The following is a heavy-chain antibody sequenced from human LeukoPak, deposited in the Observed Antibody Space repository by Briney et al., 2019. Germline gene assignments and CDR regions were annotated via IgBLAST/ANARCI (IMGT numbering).Heavy chain of an antibody. V-gene: IGHV3-53*01. D-gene: IGHD4-17*01. CDR1: GFTVSSNY. CDR2: IFSGGST. J-gene: IGHJ4*02. Sequence: GGSLRLSCAASGFTVSSNYMSWVRQAPGKGLESVSIIFSGGSTYYADSVKGRLTISRDNSKNTLYLQMNSLRAEDTAVYYCAREAVTRSYFDYWGQGTLVTVSS. CDR3: AREAVTRSYFDY.